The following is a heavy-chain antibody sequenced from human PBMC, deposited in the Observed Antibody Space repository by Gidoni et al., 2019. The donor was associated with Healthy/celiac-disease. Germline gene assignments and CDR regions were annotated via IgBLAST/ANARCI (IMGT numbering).Heavy chain of an antibody. D-gene: IGHD6-19*01. Sequence: EVQLVESGGGLVKPGGSLRLSCAASGFTFSSYSMNWVRQAPGKGLEWVSSISSSSSYIYYADSVKGRFTISRDNAKNSLYLQMNSLRAEDTAVYYCARALAVADFYYYGMDVWGQGTTVTVSS. CDR2: ISSSSSYI. CDR1: GFTFSSYS. V-gene: IGHV3-21*01. CDR3: ARALAVADFYYYGMDV. J-gene: IGHJ6*02.